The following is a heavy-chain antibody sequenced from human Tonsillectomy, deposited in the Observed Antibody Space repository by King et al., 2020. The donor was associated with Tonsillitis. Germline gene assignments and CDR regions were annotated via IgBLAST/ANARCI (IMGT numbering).Heavy chain of an antibody. CDR1: GFTFSNAW. CDR2: IKSKTDGGTT. J-gene: IGHJ3*02. CDR3: TTDGFEDSDAFDI. V-gene: IGHV3-15*01. D-gene: IGHD3-16*01. Sequence: VQLVESGGGLVKPGGSLRLSCAASGFTFSNAWMSWVRQAPGKGLEWVSRIKSKTDGGTTDYAAPVKGRFTISRDDSKNTLYLQMNSLKTEDTAVYYCTTDGFEDSDAFDIWGQGTMVTVSS.